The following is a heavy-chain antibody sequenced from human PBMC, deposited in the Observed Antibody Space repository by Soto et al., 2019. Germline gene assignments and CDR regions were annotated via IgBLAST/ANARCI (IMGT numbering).Heavy chain of an antibody. CDR1: GFTFSSYW. V-gene: IGHV3-7*01. D-gene: IGHD4-4*01. J-gene: IGHJ6*03. CDR2: IKQDGSEK. Sequence: EVQLVESGGGLVQPGGSLRLSCAASGFTFSSYWMSWVRQAPGKGLEWVANIKQDGSEKYYVDSVKGRFTISRDNAKNSLYLQMNSLRAEDTAVYYCARDQKTTVTVNGYYYYYYMDVWGKGTTVTVSS. CDR3: ARDQKTTVTVNGYYYYYYMDV.